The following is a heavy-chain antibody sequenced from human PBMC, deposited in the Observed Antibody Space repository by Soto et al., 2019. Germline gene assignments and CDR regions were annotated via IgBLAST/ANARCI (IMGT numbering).Heavy chain of an antibody. J-gene: IGHJ6*02. CDR3: EKGHDFWSGDSYYYGMYV. D-gene: IGHD3-3*01. CDR2: ISGSGDST. CDR1: GFTFSNHA. Sequence: QLGWSLRLSCAASGFTFSNHAMNWVRLAPGKGLEWVSGISGSGDSTSYGASVKGRFTISRDNSKNTLYLQMNSLRADDTAVYFSEKGHDFWSGDSYYYGMYVRGQGPTVT. V-gene: IGHV3-23*01.